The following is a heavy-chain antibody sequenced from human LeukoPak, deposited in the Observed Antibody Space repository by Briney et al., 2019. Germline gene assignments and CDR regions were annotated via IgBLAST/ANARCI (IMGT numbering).Heavy chain of an antibody. Sequence: ASVKVSCKASGGTFSSYAISWVRQAPGRGLEWMGGIIPMFGTAKYAQKFQGRVTITADESTSTAYMELRSLRSEDTAAYYCARDSSEFRSLIPHWGQGTLVTVSS. J-gene: IGHJ1*01. CDR3: ARDSSEFRSLIPH. D-gene: IGHD2-21*01. V-gene: IGHV1-69*13. CDR2: IIPMFGTA. CDR1: GGTFSSYA.